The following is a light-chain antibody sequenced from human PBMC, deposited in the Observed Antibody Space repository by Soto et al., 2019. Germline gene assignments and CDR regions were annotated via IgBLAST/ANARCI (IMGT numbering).Light chain of an antibody. CDR1: QGISSY. V-gene: IGKV1-8*01. CDR3: QQSYSTPL. CDR2: AAS. J-gene: IGKJ3*01. Sequence: AIRMTQSPSSFSASTGDRVTITCRASQGISSYLAWYQQKPGKAPKLLIYAASSLQSGVPSRFSGSGSGTDFTLTISSLQPEDFATYYCQQSYSTPLFGPGTKVDIK.